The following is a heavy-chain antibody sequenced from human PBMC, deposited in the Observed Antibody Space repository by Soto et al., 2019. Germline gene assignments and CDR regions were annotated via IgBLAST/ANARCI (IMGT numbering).Heavy chain of an antibody. J-gene: IGHJ4*02. CDR1: GGSISSGGYS. CDR3: ARREYSNSWHFDY. Sequence: PSETLSLTCAVSGGSISSGGYSWSWIRQPPGKGLEWIGYMYHSGSTYYNPSLKSRVTISIDRSKNQFSLKLSSVTAADTAVYYCARREYSNSWHFDYWGQGTLVTVSS. D-gene: IGHD6-13*01. CDR2: MYHSGST. V-gene: IGHV4-30-2*01.